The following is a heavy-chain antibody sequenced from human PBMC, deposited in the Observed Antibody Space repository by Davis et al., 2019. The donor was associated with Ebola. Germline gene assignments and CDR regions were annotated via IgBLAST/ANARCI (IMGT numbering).Heavy chain of an antibody. CDR1: GYTFTSYY. Sequence: ASVKVSCKASGYTFTSYYMHWVRQAPGQGLEWMGIINPSGGSTSYAQKFQGRVTMTRDTSTRTVYMELSSLRSEDTAVYYCARSMIRGYSGYDYYYYYGMDVWGQGTTVTVSS. D-gene: IGHD5-12*01. CDR2: INPSGGST. J-gene: IGHJ6*02. CDR3: ARSMIRGYSGYDYYYYYGMDV. V-gene: IGHV1-46*01.